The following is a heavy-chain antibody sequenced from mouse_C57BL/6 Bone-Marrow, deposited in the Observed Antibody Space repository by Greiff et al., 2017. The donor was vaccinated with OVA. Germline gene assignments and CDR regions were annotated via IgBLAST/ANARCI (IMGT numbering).Heavy chain of an antibody. J-gene: IGHJ1*03. CDR3: ARRGSSYTWYFDV. Sequence: EVMLVESGGGLVKPGGSLKLSCAASGFTFSSYAMSWVRQTPEKRLEWVATISDGGSYTYYPDNVKGRFTISRDNAKNNLYLQMSHLKSEDTAMYYCARRGSSYTWYFDVWGTGTTVTVSS. D-gene: IGHD1-1*01. CDR1: GFTFSSYA. CDR2: ISDGGSYT. V-gene: IGHV5-4*03.